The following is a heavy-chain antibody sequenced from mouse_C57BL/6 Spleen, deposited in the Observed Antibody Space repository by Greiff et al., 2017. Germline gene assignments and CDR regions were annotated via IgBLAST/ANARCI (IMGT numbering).Heavy chain of an antibody. V-gene: IGHV1-50*01. CDR1: GYTFTSYW. J-gene: IGHJ3*01. D-gene: IGHD2-3*01. Sequence: QVQLKQPGAELVKPGASVKLSCKASGYTFTSYWMQWVKQRPGQGLEWIGEIDPSDSYTNYNQKFKGKATLTVDTSSSTAYMQLSSLTSEDSAVYYCARRVGDDGYPFAYWGQGTLVTVSA. CDR2: IDPSDSYT. CDR3: ARRVGDDGYPFAY.